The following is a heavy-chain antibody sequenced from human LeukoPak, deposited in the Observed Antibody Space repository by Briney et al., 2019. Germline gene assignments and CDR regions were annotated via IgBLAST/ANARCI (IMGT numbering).Heavy chain of an antibody. D-gene: IGHD4-17*01. Sequence: GGSLRLSCAASGFTFSSRAMSWVRQAPGKGLEWVSGISDGGGTTNYADAVKGRFTISRDKSKNTLFLQMNSLRAEDTAVYYCAKSYGDYLGYFDSWGQGTLVTVSS. CDR3: AKSYGDYLGYFDS. J-gene: IGHJ4*02. V-gene: IGHV3-23*01. CDR2: ISDGGGTT. CDR1: GFTFSSRA.